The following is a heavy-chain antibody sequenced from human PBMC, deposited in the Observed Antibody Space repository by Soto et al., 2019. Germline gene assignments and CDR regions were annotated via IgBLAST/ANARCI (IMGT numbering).Heavy chain of an antibody. D-gene: IGHD3-10*01. J-gene: IGHJ4*02. Sequence: SETLSLTCTVSGGSISSSSYYWGWIRQPPGKGLEWIGSIYYSGSTYYNPSLKSRVTISVDTSKNQFSLKLSSVTAADTAVYYCARRHRGRYYGSGSYFKGYYFDYWGQGTLVTVSS. CDR3: ARRHRGRYYGSGSYFKGYYFDY. V-gene: IGHV4-39*01. CDR2: IYYSGST. CDR1: GGSISSSSYY.